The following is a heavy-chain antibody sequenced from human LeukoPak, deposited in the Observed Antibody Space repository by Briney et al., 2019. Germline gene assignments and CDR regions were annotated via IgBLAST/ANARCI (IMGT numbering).Heavy chain of an antibody. V-gene: IGHV3-21*01. D-gene: IGHD6-13*01. CDR1: GFTFSSYS. Sequence: GGSLRLSCAASGFTFSSYSMNWVRQAPGKGLEWVSSISSSSSYIYYADSVKGRFTISRDNAKNSLYLQMNSLRAEDTAVYYCARDLGGSSLDYYYYYMYVWGKGTTVTVSS. J-gene: IGHJ6*03. CDR2: ISSSSSYI. CDR3: ARDLGGSSLDYYYYYMYV.